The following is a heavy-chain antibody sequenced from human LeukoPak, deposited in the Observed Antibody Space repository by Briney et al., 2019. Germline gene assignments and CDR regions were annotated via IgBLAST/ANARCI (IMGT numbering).Heavy chain of an antibody. V-gene: IGHV3-23*01. CDR2: TNSGGTTT. Sequence: GGSLRLSCATSGFPFSDFSMTWVRQAPGKGLGWISTTNSGGTTTYYAESVKGRFTISRDNFKNALYLQMSSLRVEDTAIYYCAKQSYARSLGEGGPGTLVTVSS. CDR3: AKQSYARSLGE. CDR1: GFPFSDFS. J-gene: IGHJ4*02. D-gene: IGHD3-10*02.